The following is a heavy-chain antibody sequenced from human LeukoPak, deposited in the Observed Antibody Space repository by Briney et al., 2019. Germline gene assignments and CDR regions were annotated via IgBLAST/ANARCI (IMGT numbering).Heavy chain of an antibody. V-gene: IGHV4-39*07. CDR1: GGSISSSSYY. CDR3: ARHWNLLYYFDY. D-gene: IGHD1-1*01. J-gene: IGHJ4*01. Sequence: SETLSLTCTVSGGSISSSSYYWGWIRQPPGKGLEGIGSIYYSGSTYYNPSLKSRVTISVNMSKNQFSLKLSSVTAADTAVYYCARHWNLLYYFDYWGHGTLVTVSS. CDR2: IYYSGST.